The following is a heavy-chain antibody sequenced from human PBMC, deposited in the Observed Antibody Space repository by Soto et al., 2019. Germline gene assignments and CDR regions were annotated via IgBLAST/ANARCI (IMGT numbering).Heavy chain of an antibody. D-gene: IGHD6-19*01. CDR2: IYNSGST. J-gene: IGHJ4*02. CDR1: GGSVTSGSYY. V-gene: IGHV4-61*01. CDR3: AKDQGIAVAVFDY. Sequence: QLQLQESGPGLVKPSETLSLTCTVSGGSVTSGSYYWSWIRQPPGKGLEWIGYIYNSGSTNYNPSLKSRVTISVDTSKRQISLKLSSVTAADTAVYYCAKDQGIAVAVFDYWGRGTLVTVSS.